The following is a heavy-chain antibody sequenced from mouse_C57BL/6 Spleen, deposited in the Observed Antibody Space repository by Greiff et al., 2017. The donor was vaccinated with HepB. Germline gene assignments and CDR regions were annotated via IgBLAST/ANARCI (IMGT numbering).Heavy chain of an antibody. CDR2: IYPGDGYT. CDR3: ARWSTTVVATNYFDY. J-gene: IGHJ2*01. Sequence: QVQLQQSGPELVKPGASVKTSCKASGYAFSSSWMNWVKQRPGKGLEWIGRIYPGDGYTNYNGKFKGKATLTADKSSSTAYMQLSSLTSEDSAVYFCARWSTTVVATNYFDYWGQGTTLTVSS. V-gene: IGHV1-82*01. CDR1: GYAFSSSW. D-gene: IGHD1-1*01.